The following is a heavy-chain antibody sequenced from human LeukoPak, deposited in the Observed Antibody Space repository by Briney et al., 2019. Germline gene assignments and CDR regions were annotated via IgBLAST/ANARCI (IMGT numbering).Heavy chain of an antibody. D-gene: IGHD1-26*01. CDR3: ARPVGATKSYFDY. Sequence: SETLSLTCTVSGGSISSYYWSWIRQPPGKGLEWIGYIYYSGSTNYNSSLKSRVTISVDTSKNQFSLKLSSVTAADTAVYYCARPVGATKSYFDYWGQGTLVTVSS. CDR2: IYYSGST. CDR1: GGSISSYY. V-gene: IGHV4-59*08. J-gene: IGHJ4*02.